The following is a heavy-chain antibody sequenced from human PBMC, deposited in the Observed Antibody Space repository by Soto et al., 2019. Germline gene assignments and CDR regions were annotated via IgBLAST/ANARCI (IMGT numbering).Heavy chain of an antibody. CDR1: GFTFSSYA. V-gene: IGHV3-23*01. J-gene: IGHJ4*02. Sequence: GGSLRLSSEASGFTFSSYAMSWVRQAPGKGLEWVSAISGSGGSTYYADSVKGRFTISRDNSKNTLYLQMNSLRAEDTAVYYCAKRDYDSSGYYPFDYWGQGTLVTVSS. CDR2: ISGSGGST. CDR3: AKRDYDSSGYYPFDY. D-gene: IGHD3-22*01.